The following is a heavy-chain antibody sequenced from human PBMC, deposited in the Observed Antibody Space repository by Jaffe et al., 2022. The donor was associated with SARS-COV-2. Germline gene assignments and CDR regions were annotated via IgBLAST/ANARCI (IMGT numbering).Heavy chain of an antibody. CDR3: ARLHDSSGYYYRVFDY. D-gene: IGHD3-22*01. Sequence: QLQLQESGPGLVKPSETLSLTCTVSGGSISSSSYYWGWIRQPPGKGLEWIGSIYYSGSTHYNPSLKSRVTISVDTSKNQFSLKLSSVTAADTAVYYCARLHDSSGYYYRVFDYWGQGTLVTVSS. J-gene: IGHJ4*02. CDR1: GGSISSSSYY. CDR2: IYYSGST. V-gene: IGHV4-39*01.